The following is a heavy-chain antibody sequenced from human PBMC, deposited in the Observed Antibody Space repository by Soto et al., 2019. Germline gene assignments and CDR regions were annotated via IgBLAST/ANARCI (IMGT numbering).Heavy chain of an antibody. CDR2: ISGSGGST. J-gene: IGHJ4*02. Sequence: LRLSCAASGFTFDSYGMSWVRQAPGKGLEWVSSISGSGGSTYYADSVKGRFTISRDNSKNTLYLQMNSLSAEDTAVYFCAKVLTAGGLDYWGQGTLVTVSS. D-gene: IGHD6-13*01. CDR3: AKVLTAGGLDY. V-gene: IGHV3-23*01. CDR1: GFTFDSYG.